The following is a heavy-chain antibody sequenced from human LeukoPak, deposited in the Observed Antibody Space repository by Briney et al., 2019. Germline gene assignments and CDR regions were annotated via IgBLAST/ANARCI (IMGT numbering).Heavy chain of an antibody. Sequence: ASVKVSCKASGYTFTDYGISWVRQAPGQGLEWLGWISAYYGNTKYAQKLQGRVTMTTDTSTSTAYMELRSLRSDDTAVYYCARDFGETAYYWGQGTLVTASS. V-gene: IGHV1-18*01. D-gene: IGHD3-10*01. J-gene: IGHJ4*02. CDR2: ISAYYGNT. CDR1: GYTFTDYG. CDR3: ARDFGETAYY.